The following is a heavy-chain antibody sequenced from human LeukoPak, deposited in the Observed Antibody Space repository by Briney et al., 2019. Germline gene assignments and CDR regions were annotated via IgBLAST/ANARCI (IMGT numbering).Heavy chain of an antibody. CDR1: GGSFSGYY. CDR3: AREPFASLGGYGFGAFDI. Sequence: SETLSLTCAVYGGSFSGYYWSWIRQPPGKGLEWIGEINHSGSTNYNPSLKSRVTISVDTSKNQFSLKLSSVTAADTAVYYCAREPFASLGGYGFGAFDIWGQGTMVTVSS. CDR2: INHSGST. V-gene: IGHV4-34*01. J-gene: IGHJ3*02. D-gene: IGHD5-12*01.